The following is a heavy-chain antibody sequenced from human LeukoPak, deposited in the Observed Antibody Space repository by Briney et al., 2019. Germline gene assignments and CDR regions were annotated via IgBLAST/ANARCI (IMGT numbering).Heavy chain of an antibody. CDR3: ASKYPGTYNGGASDY. Sequence: GGSLRLSCAASGFTFSSYEMNWVRQAPGKGLEWVSCISRSSNSIYYADSVKGRFTVSRDNAKNSLYLQMNSLRAEDTAVYYCASKYPGTYNGGASDYWGQGTLVTVSA. CDR1: GFTFSSYE. J-gene: IGHJ4*02. D-gene: IGHD1-26*01. V-gene: IGHV3-21*01. CDR2: ISRSSNSI.